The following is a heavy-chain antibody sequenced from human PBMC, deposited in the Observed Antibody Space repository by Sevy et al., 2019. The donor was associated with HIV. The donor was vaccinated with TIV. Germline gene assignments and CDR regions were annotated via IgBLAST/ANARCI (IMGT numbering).Heavy chain of an antibody. D-gene: IGHD1-26*01. CDR2: ISTYNT. V-gene: IGHV1-18*01. CDR1: GYTFSNYI. J-gene: IGHJ1*01. Sequence: ASVKVSCKASGYTFSNYIITWVRQAPGQGLEWMGRISTYNTNYAQKFQGRVTMTTDTSTSTVYMELGSLRSDDTAVYYCARAPSGSQGPGQYFQHWGQDTLVTVSS. CDR3: ARAPSGSQGPGQYFQH.